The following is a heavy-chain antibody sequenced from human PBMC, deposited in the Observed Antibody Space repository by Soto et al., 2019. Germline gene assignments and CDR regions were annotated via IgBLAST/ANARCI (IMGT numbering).Heavy chain of an antibody. Sequence: ASVKVSCKASGYTFTSYGISWVRQAPGQGLEWMGWISAYNGNTNYAQKLQGRVTITRDTSASTAYMELSSLRSEDTAVYYCARAATIIVVVVAADAFDIWGQGTMVTVSS. CDR3: ARAATIIVVVVAADAFDI. V-gene: IGHV1-18*01. J-gene: IGHJ3*02. D-gene: IGHD2-15*01. CDR1: GYTFTSYG. CDR2: ISAYNGNT.